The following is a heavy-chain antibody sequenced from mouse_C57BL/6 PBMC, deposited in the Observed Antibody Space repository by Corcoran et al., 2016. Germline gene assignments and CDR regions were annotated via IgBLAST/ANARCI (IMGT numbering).Heavy chain of an antibody. Sequence: VQLQPSRAELVRPGASVKLSCGASGFNIKDYYMHRVKQRPEQGLAWIGRFDPEDGDTEYAPKFQGKATMPADTYSNTAYLQLSSLTSEDTAVYYCTTEGLLGWGQGTTRTVSS. D-gene: IGHD2-1*01. V-gene: IGHV14-1*01. CDR2: FDPEDGDT. CDR1: GFNIKDYY. CDR3: TTEGLLG. J-gene: IGHJ2*01.